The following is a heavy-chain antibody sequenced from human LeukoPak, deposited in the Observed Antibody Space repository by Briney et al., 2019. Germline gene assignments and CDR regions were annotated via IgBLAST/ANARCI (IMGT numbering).Heavy chain of an antibody. Sequence: GASVKVSCKASGDTFTTYYMHWVRQATGQGLEWMGWMNPNSGNTDYAQKFQGRVTITRNTSISTAYMELSSLRSEDTAVYYCARDPGGIAAAYAFDIWGQGTMVTVSS. D-gene: IGHD6-13*01. CDR3: ARDPGGIAAAYAFDI. J-gene: IGHJ3*02. V-gene: IGHV1-8*03. CDR1: GDTFTTYY. CDR2: MNPNSGNT.